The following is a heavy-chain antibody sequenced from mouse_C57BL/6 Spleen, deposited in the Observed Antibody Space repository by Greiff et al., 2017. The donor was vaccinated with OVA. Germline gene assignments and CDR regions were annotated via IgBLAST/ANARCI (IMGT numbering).Heavy chain of an antibody. CDR3: AYYGSSYVGIDYAMDY. V-gene: IGHV1-82*01. D-gene: IGHD1-1*01. CDR2: IYPGDGDT. J-gene: IGHJ4*01. CDR1: GYAFSSSW. Sequence: QVQLQQSGPELVKPGASVKISCKASGYAFSSSWMNWVKQRPGKGLEWIGRIYPGDGDTNYNGKFKGKATLTADKSSSTAYMQLSSLTSEDSAVYFCAYYGSSYVGIDYAMDYWGQGTSVTVSS.